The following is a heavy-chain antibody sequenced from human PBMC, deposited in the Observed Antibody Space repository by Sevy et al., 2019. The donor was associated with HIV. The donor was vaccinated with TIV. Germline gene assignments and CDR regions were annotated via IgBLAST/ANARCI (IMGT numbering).Heavy chain of an antibody. J-gene: IGHJ5*02. D-gene: IGHD2-2*01. CDR2: ISGSGISI. V-gene: IGHV3-23*01. CDR3: AKELPGYQYASCDNLDT. CDR1: GFTFSTYA. Sequence: GGSLRLSCAASGFTFSTYAMNWVRQAPGKGLEWVSGISGSGISIYYAGSVKGRFTISRDNSKNTLILQMNSLRAEDTAINYCAKELPGYQYASCDNLDTWGQGRLVTVSS.